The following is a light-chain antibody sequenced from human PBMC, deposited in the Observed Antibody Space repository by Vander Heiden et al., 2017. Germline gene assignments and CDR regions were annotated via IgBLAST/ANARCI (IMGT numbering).Light chain of an antibody. V-gene: IGKV1-5*03. CDR1: QSISSW. Sequence: IQMTQSPSTLSASVGDRFTSTCRASQSISSWLAWYQQKPGKAPKLLIYKASSLESGVPSRFSGSGSGTEFTLTISSLQPDDFATYYCQQYNSYSWTFGQGTKVEIK. J-gene: IGKJ1*01. CDR2: KAS. CDR3: QQYNSYSWT.